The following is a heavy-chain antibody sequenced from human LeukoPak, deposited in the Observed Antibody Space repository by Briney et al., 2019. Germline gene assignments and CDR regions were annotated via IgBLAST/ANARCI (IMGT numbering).Heavy chain of an antibody. CDR2: INPNSGGT. CDR3: RYYYYYMDV. V-gene: IGHV1-2*02. CDR1: GYTFTGYY. J-gene: IGHJ6*03. Sequence: ASVKVSCKASGYTFTGYYMHWVQQAPGQGLEWMGWINPNSGGTNYAQKFQGRVTMTRDTSISTAYMELSRLRSDDTAVYYCRYYYYYMDVWGKGTTVTVSS.